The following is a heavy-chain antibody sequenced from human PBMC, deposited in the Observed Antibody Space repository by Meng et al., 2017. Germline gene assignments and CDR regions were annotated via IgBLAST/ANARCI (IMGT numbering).Heavy chain of an antibody. D-gene: IGHD3-10*01. CDR1: GFTFSSYA. V-gene: IGHV3-30*01. CDR2: ISYDGSNK. CDR3: AFSYGSGSYNY. J-gene: IGHJ4*02. Sequence: QVQRVGSGGGVVQPGRPLRLSCAASGFTFSSYAMHWVRQAPGKGLEWVAVISYDGSNKYYADSVKGRFTISRDNSKNTLYLQMNSLRAEDTAVYYCAFSYGSGSYNYWGQGTLVTVSS.